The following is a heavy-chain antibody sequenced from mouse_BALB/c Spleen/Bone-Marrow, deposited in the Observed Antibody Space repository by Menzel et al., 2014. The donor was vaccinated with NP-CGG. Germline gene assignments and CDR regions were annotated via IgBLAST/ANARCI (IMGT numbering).Heavy chain of an antibody. Sequence: QVQLQQSGAELVRPGSSVKISCKASGYAFSRSWMNWVKPRPGQGLEWIGQIYPGDDDTNYSGKFKGRATLTADKSSGTAYMQLSSLTSEDSAVYFCAGSTPLAYWGQGTLVTVSA. J-gene: IGHJ3*01. CDR3: AGSTPLAY. CDR1: GYAFSRSW. V-gene: IGHV1-80*01. D-gene: IGHD1-1*01. CDR2: IYPGDDDT.